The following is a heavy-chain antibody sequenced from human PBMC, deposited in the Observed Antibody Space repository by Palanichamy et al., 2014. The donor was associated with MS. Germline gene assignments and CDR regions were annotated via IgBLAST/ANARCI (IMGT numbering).Heavy chain of an antibody. CDR3: ARDRYCSGTYCSDSFDY. J-gene: IGHJ4*02. CDR1: GFTFSSYA. D-gene: IGHD2-2*01. V-gene: IGHV3-30-3*01. CDR2: ISYDGSNK. Sequence: QVQLAESGGGVVQPGRSLRLSCAASGFTFSSYAMHWVRQAPGKGLEWVAVISYDGSNKYSADSVQGRFTISRDNSKNTLYLQMNSLRADDTAVYYCARDRYCSGTYCSDSFDYWGQGTLVTVSS.